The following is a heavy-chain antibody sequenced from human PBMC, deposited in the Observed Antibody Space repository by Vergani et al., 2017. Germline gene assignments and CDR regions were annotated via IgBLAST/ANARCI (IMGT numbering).Heavy chain of an antibody. CDR3: ARGLXPDCSSTSCYNLELEFDP. CDR2: IYHSGST. D-gene: IGHD2-2*02. CDR1: GGSISSGGYS. V-gene: IGHV4-30-2*01. J-gene: IGHJ5*02. Sequence: QLQLQESGSGLVKPSQTLSLTCAVSGGSISSGGYSWSWIRQPPGKGLEWIGYIYHSGSTYYNPSLKSRVTISVDRSKNQFSLKLSSVTAADTAVYYCARGLXPDCSSTSCYNLELEFDPWGQGTLVTVSS.